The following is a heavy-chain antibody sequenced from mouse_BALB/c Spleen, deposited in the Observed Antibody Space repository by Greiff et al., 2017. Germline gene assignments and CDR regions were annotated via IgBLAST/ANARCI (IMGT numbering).Heavy chain of an antibody. J-gene: IGHJ4*01. CDR1: GYAFTNYL. Sequence: QVQLKESGAELVRPGTSVKVSCKASGYAFTNYLIEWVKQRPGQGLEWIGVINPGSGGTNYNEKFKGKATLTADKSSSTAYMQLSSLTSDDSAVYFCARGLQCAMDYWGQGTSVTVSS. CDR3: ARGLQCAMDY. V-gene: IGHV1-54*01. D-gene: IGHD6-1*01. CDR2: INPGSGGT.